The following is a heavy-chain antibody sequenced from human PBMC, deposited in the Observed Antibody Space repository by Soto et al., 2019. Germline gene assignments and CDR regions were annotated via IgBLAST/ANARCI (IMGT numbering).Heavy chain of an antibody. Sequence: GGSLRLSCAASGFTFSGSAMHWVRQASGKGLEWVGRIRSKANSYATAYAASVKGRFTISRDDSKNTAYLQMNSLKTEDTAVYYCTRLHVVTGTPPDSDYYYYYGMDVWGQGTTVTVSS. CDR2: IRSKANSYAT. CDR3: TRLHVVTGTPPDSDYYYYYGMDV. V-gene: IGHV3-73*01. J-gene: IGHJ6*02. CDR1: GFTFSGSA. D-gene: IGHD2-21*02.